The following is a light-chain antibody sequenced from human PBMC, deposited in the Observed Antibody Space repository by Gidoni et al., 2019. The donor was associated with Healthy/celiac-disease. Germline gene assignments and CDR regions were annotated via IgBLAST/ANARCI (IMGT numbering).Light chain of an antibody. CDR2: KAS. Sequence: QMTQSPSTLSASVGDRVTITCRASQSISSWLAWYQQKPGKAPQRLIYKASSLESGVPSRFSGSGSGTEFTLTISSLQPDDFATYYCQQYNSYSATFGPXTKVEIK. CDR3: QQYNSYSAT. CDR1: QSISSW. J-gene: IGKJ1*01. V-gene: IGKV1-5*03.